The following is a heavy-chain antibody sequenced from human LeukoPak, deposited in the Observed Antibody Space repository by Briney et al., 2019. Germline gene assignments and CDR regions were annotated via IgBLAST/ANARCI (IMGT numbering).Heavy chain of an antibody. V-gene: IGHV4-39*07. CDR2: IYYSGST. CDR1: GGSISSSSYY. Sequence: SETLSLTCTVSGGSISSSSYYWGWIRQPPGKGLEWIGSIYYSGSTYYNPSLKSRVTISVDTSKNQFSLKLSSVTAADTAVYYCARGEMATFKTDYWGQGTLVTVSS. CDR3: ARGEMATFKTDY. J-gene: IGHJ4*02. D-gene: IGHD5-24*01.